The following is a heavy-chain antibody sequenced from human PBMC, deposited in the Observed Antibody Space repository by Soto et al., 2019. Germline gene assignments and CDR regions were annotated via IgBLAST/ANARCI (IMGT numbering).Heavy chain of an antibody. D-gene: IGHD3-22*01. V-gene: IGHV4-59*11. Sequence: PSETLTLTCTVPGGSISAHYWNWIRQPPGKGREWIGYSDYRGHTNYHPPLQSRVTISLDTSKNPFSLKLSSVTAADTAVYYCARVQYYYDTSGPNDYWGQGTLVTVS. J-gene: IGHJ4*02. CDR1: GGSISAHY. CDR3: ARVQYYYDTSGPNDY. CDR2: SDYRGHT.